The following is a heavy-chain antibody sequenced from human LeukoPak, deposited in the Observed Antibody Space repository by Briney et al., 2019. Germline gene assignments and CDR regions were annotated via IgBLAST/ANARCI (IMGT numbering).Heavy chain of an antibody. V-gene: IGHV4-4*07. CDR2: IYPSGNT. Sequence: PSETLSLTCSVSGGSFSNHFWSWVRQPAGKGLEWIGRIYPSGNTNYNPSLKSRVTISVDTSKNQFSLKLSSVTAADTAVYYCARSLIRGVIDYWGQGTLVTVSS. CDR1: GGSFSNHF. CDR3: ARSLIRGVIDY. J-gene: IGHJ4*02. D-gene: IGHD3-10*01.